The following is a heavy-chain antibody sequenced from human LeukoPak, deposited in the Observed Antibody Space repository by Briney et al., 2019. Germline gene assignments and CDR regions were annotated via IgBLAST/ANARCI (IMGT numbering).Heavy chain of an antibody. CDR2: IYTSGST. CDR3: ARELQLRFLEWLFTNQPPHYGMDV. D-gene: IGHD3-3*01. J-gene: IGHJ6*02. CDR1: GGSISSYY. V-gene: IGHV4-4*07. Sequence: SETLSLTCTVSGGSISSYYWSWIRQPAGKGLEWIGRIYTSGSTNYNPSLKSRVTMSVDTSKNQFSLKLSSVTAADTAVYYGARELQLRFLEWLFTNQPPHYGMDVWGQGTTVTVSS.